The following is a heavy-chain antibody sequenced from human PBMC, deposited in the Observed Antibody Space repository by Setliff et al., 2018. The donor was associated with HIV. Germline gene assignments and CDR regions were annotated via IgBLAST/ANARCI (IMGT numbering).Heavy chain of an antibody. V-gene: IGHV4-34*01. Sequence: PSETLSLTCAVYGGSFSGYYWSWIRQPPGKGLEWIGEINHSGSTNYNPSLKSRVTISVDTSKNQFSLKLSSVAGADTAVYYCARGRGRHYSGGSCYSGGVDYWGQGTLVTV. CDR2: INHSGST. D-gene: IGHD2-15*01. CDR1: GGSFSGYY. J-gene: IGHJ4*02. CDR3: ARGRGRHYSGGSCYSGGVDY.